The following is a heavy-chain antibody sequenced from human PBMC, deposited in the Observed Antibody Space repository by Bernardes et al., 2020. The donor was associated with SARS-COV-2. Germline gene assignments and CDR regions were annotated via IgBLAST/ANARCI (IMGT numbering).Heavy chain of an antibody. CDR2: IDSDGSTT. D-gene: IGHD6-19*01. CDR1: GFTFSTYW. CDR3: ARGSGNYYFDY. V-gene: IGHV3-74*01. Sequence: WGSLRLSCEASGFTFSTYWMHWVRQAPGKGLQWVSRIDSDGSTTNYADSVKGRFTISRDNAKNTLYLQMTSLTADDTALYYCARGSGNYYFDYWGRGTLIPVSS. J-gene: IGHJ4*02.